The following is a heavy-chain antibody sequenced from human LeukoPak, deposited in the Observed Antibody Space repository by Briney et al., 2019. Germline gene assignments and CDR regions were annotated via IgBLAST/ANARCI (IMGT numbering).Heavy chain of an antibody. CDR2: IYYSGST. CDR1: GGSISSYY. D-gene: IGHD3-22*01. V-gene: IGHV4-59*08. CDR3: ASSYDSSGYSNAFDI. Sequence: SETLSLTCTVSGGSISSYYWSWIRQPPGKGLEWIGDIYYSGSTNYNPSLKSRVTISVDTSKNQFSLKLSSVTAADTAVYYCASSYDSSGYSNAFDIWGQGTMVTVSS. J-gene: IGHJ3*02.